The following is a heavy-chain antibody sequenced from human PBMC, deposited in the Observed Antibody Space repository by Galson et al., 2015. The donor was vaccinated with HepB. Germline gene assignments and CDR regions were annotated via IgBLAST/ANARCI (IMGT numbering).Heavy chain of an antibody. CDR3: ARYSSTMAFDY. Sequence: SVKVSCKASGYTFTSYYMFWVRQAPGQGLEWMGLINPSGDSATYSQKFQGTVTMTRETSTSTVYMELSSLRSEDTAVYYCARYSSTMAFDYWGQGTLVTVSS. J-gene: IGHJ4*02. CDR2: INPSGDSA. D-gene: IGHD2-2*01. CDR1: GYTFTSYY. V-gene: IGHV1-46*01.